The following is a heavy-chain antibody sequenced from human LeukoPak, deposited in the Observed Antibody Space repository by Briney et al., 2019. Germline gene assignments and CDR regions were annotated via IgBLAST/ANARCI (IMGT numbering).Heavy chain of an antibody. CDR1: GFTVSSNY. D-gene: IGHD4-17*01. Sequence: GGSLRLSCAAPGFTVSSNYMSWVRQAPGKGLEWVSVIYSGGSTYYADSVKGRFTISRDNSKNTLYLQMNSLRAEDTAVYYCATPGNDYGDLSRPFDYWGQGTLVTVSS. CDR3: ATPGNDYGDLSRPFDY. V-gene: IGHV3-53*01. J-gene: IGHJ4*02. CDR2: IYSGGST.